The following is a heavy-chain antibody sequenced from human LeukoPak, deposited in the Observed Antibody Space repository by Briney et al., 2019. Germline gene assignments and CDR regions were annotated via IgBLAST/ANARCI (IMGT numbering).Heavy chain of an antibody. J-gene: IGHJ1*01. D-gene: IGHD6-19*01. V-gene: IGHV4-4*07. Sequence: PSETLSLTCTVSGASINTYYWSWIRQSAGKGLEWIGRVYISGTTNYNPSLRSRVTMSIDRPKNQISLKLASVTAADTAVYYCARGGEVAGIGYFQLWGQGTLVTVSS. CDR3: ARGGEVAGIGYFQL. CDR2: VYISGTT. CDR1: GASINTYY.